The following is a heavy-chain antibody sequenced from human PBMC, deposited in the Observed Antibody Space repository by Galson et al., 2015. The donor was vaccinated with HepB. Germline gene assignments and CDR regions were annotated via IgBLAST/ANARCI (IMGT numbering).Heavy chain of an antibody. CDR3: ARGPTLKVVTPFDY. CDR1: GGTFSSYA. CDR2: IIPILGIA. Sequence: SVKVSCKASGGTFSSYAISWVRQAPGQGLEWMGRIIPILGIANYAQKFQGRVTITADKSTSTAYMELSSLRSEDTAVYYCARGPTLKVVTPFDYWGQGTLVTVSS. D-gene: IGHD4-23*01. V-gene: IGHV1-69*04. J-gene: IGHJ4*02.